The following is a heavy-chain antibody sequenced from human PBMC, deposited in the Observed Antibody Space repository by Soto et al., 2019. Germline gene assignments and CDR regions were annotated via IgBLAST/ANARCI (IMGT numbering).Heavy chain of an antibody. CDR3: ARGTPYCISTSCYGRYGMDV. Sequence: ASVKVSCTASGYTFTSYDINWVRQATGQGLEWMGWMNPNSGNTGYAQKFQGRVTMTRNTSISTAYMELSSLRSEDTAVYYCARGTPYCISTSCYGRYGMDVWGQGTTVTVSS. V-gene: IGHV1-8*01. D-gene: IGHD2-2*01. CDR2: MNPNSGNT. J-gene: IGHJ6*02. CDR1: GYTFTSYD.